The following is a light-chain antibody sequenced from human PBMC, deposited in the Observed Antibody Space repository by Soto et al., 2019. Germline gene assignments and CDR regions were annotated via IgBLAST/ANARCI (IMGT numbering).Light chain of an antibody. Sequence: EIVMTQSPVTLSVSPGERATLSCRASQSVSSKLAWYQQKPGQAPRLLIYGASTRATGIPARFSGSGSGTEFTLSISSLQSEDFAVYYFQQYNTWPLTFGQGTKLEIK. V-gene: IGKV3-15*01. CDR3: QQYNTWPLT. CDR2: GAS. CDR1: QSVSSK. J-gene: IGKJ2*01.